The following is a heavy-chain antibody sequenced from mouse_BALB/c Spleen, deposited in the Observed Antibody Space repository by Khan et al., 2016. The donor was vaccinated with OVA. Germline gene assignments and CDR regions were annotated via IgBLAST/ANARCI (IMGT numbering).Heavy chain of an antibody. J-gene: IGHJ2*01. V-gene: IGHV1-4*01. CDR3: ARKSTRASY. CDR1: GYTFTSYT. Sequence: VELVESGAELVKPGASVKMSCKASGYTFTSYTMHWVKQTPGQGLEWIGYINPSSGYTKYNQKFKDKATLTADKSSSTAYMQLSSLTSEDSAVYYCARKSTRASYWGQGTTLTVSS. CDR2: INPSSGYT. D-gene: IGHD3-1*01.